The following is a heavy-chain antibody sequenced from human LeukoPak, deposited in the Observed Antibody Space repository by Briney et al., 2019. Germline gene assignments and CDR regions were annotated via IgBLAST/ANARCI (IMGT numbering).Heavy chain of an antibody. J-gene: IGHJ6*03. D-gene: IGHD2-2*01. CDR2: IIPIFGTA. V-gene: IGHV1-69*06. CDR1: GGTFSSYA. CDR3: ARALRSSTSTRYYYYMDV. Sequence: ASVKVSCKASGGTFSSYAISWGRQAPGQGLEWMGGIIPIFGTANYAQKFQGRVTITADKSTSTAYMELSSLRSEDTAVYYCARALRSSTSTRYYYYMDVWGKGTTVTVSS.